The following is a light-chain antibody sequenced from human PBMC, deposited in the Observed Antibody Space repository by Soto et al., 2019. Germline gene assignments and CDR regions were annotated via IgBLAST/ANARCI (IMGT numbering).Light chain of an antibody. Sequence: QSALTQPASVSGSPGQWIAISCTGTFSDVGGYDYVSWYPQHPDKAPKLMIYEVTKRPSGVSNRFSGSKSGNTASLTISGLQPEDEADYYCSSHTSGSTRVFGSGTKVTVL. CDR1: FSDVGGYDY. CDR2: EVT. J-gene: IGLJ1*01. CDR3: SSHTSGSTRV. V-gene: IGLV2-14*01.